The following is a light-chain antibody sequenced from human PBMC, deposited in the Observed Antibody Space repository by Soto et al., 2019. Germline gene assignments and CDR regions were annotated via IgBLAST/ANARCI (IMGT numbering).Light chain of an antibody. CDR3: SSFACSNNLR. CDR2: EVT. V-gene: IGLV2-8*01. Sequence: QSVLTQPPSTSGSPGQSVTISCTGTSSDISDYDFVSWYQQHPGKAPKLIIYEVTKRPSGVPDRFSGSKSGNTASLTVSGLQAEDEAVYHCSSFACSNNLRFGGGTQLTVL. CDR1: SSDISDYDF. J-gene: IGLJ3*02.